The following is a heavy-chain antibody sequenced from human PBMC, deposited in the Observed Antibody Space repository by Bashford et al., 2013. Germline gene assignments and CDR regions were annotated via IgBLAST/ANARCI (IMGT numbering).Heavy chain of an antibody. Sequence: SSETLSLTCTVSGGSISSYYWSWIRQPPGKGLEWIGYIYYSGSTNYNPSLKSRVTISVDTSKNQFSLKLSSVTAADTAVYYCARDRGGAYCSSTSCRDGNDYGMDVWGPRGPRSPSPQ. D-gene: IGHD2-2*01. CDR1: GGSISSYY. CDR3: ARDRGGAYCSSTSCRDGNDYGMDV. V-gene: IGHV4-59*01. J-gene: IGHJ6*01. CDR2: IYYSGST.